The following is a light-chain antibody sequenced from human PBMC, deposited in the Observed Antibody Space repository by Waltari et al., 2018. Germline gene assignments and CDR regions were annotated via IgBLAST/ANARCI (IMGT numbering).Light chain of an antibody. CDR2: SNN. V-gene: IGLV1-44*01. J-gene: IGLJ2*01. CDR3: AAWDDSLNGVV. CDR1: SSNIGSNT. Sequence: QSVLTQPPSASVTPGQRVTISCSGSSSNIGSNTVNWYQQLPGTAPKLLLYSNNQRPSGVPDRFSGSKSGTSASLAISGLQSEDEADYSCAAWDDSLNGVVFGGGTKLTVL.